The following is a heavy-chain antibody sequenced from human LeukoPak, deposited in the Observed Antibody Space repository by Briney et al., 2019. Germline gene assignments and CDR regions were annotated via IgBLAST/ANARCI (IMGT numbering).Heavy chain of an antibody. J-gene: IGHJ5*02. CDR3: ASASRFYYNWFDP. D-gene: IGHD3-22*01. CDR2: ISYSSGSI. V-gene: IGHV3-9*01. CDR1: GFSFDEYA. Sequence: GGSLRLSCAASGFSFDEYAMHWVRQAPGKGLEWVSGISYSSGSIGYVDSVKGRFTISRDNAKNSLYLQMNSLRAEDTAVYYCASASRFYYNWFDPWGQGTLVTVSS.